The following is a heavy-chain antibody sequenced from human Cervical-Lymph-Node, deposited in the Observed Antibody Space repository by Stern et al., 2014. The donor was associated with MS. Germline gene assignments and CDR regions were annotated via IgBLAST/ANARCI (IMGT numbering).Heavy chain of an antibody. D-gene: IGHD2-8*02. CDR1: GYTFTNYG. V-gene: IGHV1-18*01. Sequence: QVQLVQSGAEVKKPGASVSISCKASGYTFTNYGITWVRQAPGQGLEWMGWISTYNANICYAQKVQDRVTMTTDTSTGTGYMELRSLRSDDTAVYYCAVLNRHRQDALNVWGQGTMVTVSS. CDR3: AVLNRHRQDALNV. CDR2: ISTYNANI. J-gene: IGHJ3*01.